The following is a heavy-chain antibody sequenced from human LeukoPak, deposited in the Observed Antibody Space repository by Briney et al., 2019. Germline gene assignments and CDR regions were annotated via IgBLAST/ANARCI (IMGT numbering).Heavy chain of an antibody. D-gene: IGHD2-2*01. Sequence: GGSLRLSCAASGFTFSSYAMSWVRQAPGKGLEWVSAISGSGGSTYYADSVKGRFTISRDNSKNTLYLQMNSLRAEDTAVYYCAKGVSTVVVPAAIGGNGDYWGQGTLVTVSS. CDR1: GFTFSSYA. CDR3: AKGVSTVVVPAAIGGNGDY. V-gene: IGHV3-23*01. J-gene: IGHJ4*02. CDR2: ISGSGGST.